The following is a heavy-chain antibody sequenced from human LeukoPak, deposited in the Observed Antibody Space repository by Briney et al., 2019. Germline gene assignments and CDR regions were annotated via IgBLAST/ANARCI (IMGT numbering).Heavy chain of an antibody. J-gene: IGHJ4*02. CDR2: IIPILGTA. CDR1: GGTFSSYA. Sequence: SVKVSCKASGGTFSSYAISWVRQAPGQGLEWMGGIIPILGTANYAQEFQGRVTITADESTSTAYMELSSLRSEDTAVYYCATQPQYCSSTSCYSDYWGQGTLVTVSS. CDR3: ATQPQYCSSTSCYSDY. D-gene: IGHD2-2*01. V-gene: IGHV1-69*13.